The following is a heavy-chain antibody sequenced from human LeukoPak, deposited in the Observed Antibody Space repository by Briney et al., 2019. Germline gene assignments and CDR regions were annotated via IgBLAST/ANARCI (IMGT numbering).Heavy chain of an antibody. V-gene: IGHV3-30*02. D-gene: IGHD6-19*01. CDR3: AKVEGIAVAPDY. J-gene: IGHJ4*02. Sequence: PGGSLRLSCAASGFTFSSYGMHWVRQAPGKGLEWVAFIRYDGSNKYYADSVKGRFTISRDNSKNTLYLQMNSLRAEDTAVYYCAKVEGIAVAPDYWGQGTLVTVSS. CDR2: IRYDGSNK. CDR1: GFTFSSYG.